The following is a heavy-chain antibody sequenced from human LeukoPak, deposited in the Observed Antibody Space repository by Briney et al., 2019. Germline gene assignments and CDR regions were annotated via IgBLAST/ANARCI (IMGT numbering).Heavy chain of an antibody. CDR1: GFSFSSHG. Sequence: GGSLRLSCAASGFSFSSHGMSWVRQAPWKGPEWVSSISSGSDYTFYADSVKGRFTISRDNSKNTLYLQMNSLRTDDTAVYYCARAYADSGDYEAYWGQGTLVTVSS. CDR3: ARAYADSGDYEAY. D-gene: IGHD4-17*01. V-gene: IGHV3-23*01. CDR2: ISSGSDYT. J-gene: IGHJ4*02.